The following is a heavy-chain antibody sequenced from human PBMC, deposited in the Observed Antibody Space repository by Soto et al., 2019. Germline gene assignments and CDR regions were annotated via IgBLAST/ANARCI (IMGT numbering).Heavy chain of an antibody. CDR1: GLTFSNYA. J-gene: IGHJ4*02. CDR2: INGSGDYT. Sequence: GVSLRLSCAASGLTFSNYAMSWVRQAPGKGLEWVSSINGSGDYTYYADSVKGRFTISRDNSKNTLYLQMNSLSAEDTAVYYCAKARYYDSTGYLYYFDYRGKGPLVTVSS. V-gene: IGHV3-23*01. D-gene: IGHD3-22*01. CDR3: AKARYYDSTGYLYYFDY.